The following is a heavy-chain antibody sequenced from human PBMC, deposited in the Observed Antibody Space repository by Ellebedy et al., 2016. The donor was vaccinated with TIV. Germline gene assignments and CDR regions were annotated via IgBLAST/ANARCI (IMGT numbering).Heavy chain of an antibody. CDR2: TFYSGST. CDR3: ARFNSIIVFYGMDV. V-gene: IGHV4-59*02. D-gene: IGHD3-22*01. J-gene: IGHJ6*02. Sequence: MPSETLSPTCTVPGGSVSDYYWSWIRQPPGKGLEWLGYTFYSGSTNYNPSLRSRLTMSVDTSKNQFSLKLTSVTAADTAMYYCARFNSIIVFYGMDVWGPGTTVTVSS. CDR1: GGSVSDYY.